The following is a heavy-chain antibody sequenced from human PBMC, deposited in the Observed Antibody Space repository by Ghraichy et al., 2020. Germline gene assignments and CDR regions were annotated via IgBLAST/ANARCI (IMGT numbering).Heavy chain of an antibody. CDR3: ARDRELGS. J-gene: IGHJ4*02. CDR1: GGSISIYY. Sequence: SETLSLTCTVSGGSISIYYWNWIRQPPGKGLEWIGHISNIGSTTYNPSYNPSLKSRVTISVDPSKNQFSLQMSSVTAADTAMYYFARDRELGSWGPGTLVTVSS. D-gene: IGHD1-1*01. CDR2: ISNIGST. V-gene: IGHV4-59*01.